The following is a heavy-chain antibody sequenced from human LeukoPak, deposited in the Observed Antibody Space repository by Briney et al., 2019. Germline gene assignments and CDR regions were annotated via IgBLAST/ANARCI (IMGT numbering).Heavy chain of an antibody. CDR2: IYTSGST. Sequence: XTCTVSGGSISSGSDYWRGIRQPGGKGLEWFGRIYTSGSTNYNPSLKSRVSISLDTSTNHFSLKLSSLTAADTAVYYCARLSGDYVAFDYWGQGTLVTVSS. CDR1: GGSISSGSDY. J-gene: IGHJ4*02. D-gene: IGHD4-17*01. V-gene: IGHV4-61*02. CDR3: ARLSGDYVAFDY.